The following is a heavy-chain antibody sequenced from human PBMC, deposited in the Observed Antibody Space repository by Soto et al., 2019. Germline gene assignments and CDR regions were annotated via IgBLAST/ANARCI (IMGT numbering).Heavy chain of an antibody. Sequence: SETLSLTCAVSGGSISSGGYSWSWIRQPPGKGLEWIGYIYHSGSTYYNPSLKSRVTISVDRSKNQFSLKLSSVTAADTAVYYRARYSIAARRGIDYWGQGTLVTVSS. CDR2: IYHSGST. D-gene: IGHD6-6*01. CDR1: GGSISSGGYS. V-gene: IGHV4-30-2*01. CDR3: ARYSIAARRGIDY. J-gene: IGHJ4*02.